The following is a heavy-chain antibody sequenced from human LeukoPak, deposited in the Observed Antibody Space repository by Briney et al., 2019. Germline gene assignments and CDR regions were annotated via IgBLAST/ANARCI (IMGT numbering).Heavy chain of an antibody. CDR2: MYHSGGT. CDR3: ARAPAAYYMDV. D-gene: IGHD6-25*01. J-gene: IGHJ6*03. Sequence: SETLSLTCAVSGYSISSGYYWGWIRQPPGKGLEWIGSMYHSGGTYYNPSLKSRVTISLDTSKNQFSLKLSSVTAADTAVYYCARAPAAYYMDVWGKGTTVTVSS. CDR1: GYSISSGYY. V-gene: IGHV4-38-2*01.